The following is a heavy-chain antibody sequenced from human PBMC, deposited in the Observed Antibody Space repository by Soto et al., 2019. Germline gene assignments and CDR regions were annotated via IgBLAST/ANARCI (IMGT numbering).Heavy chain of an antibody. Sequence: QVHLVGSGGGVVQPGRSLTISCVGSGFAFSTYGMHWVRQDPAKGLEWVALISYDGTDKYYADSVKGRFSISRDNSKQTLSLQMDSLRPEDTAVYYCAKDFGAWSDSWGQGTLVNVSS. CDR2: ISYDGTDK. CDR1: GFAFSTYG. V-gene: IGHV3-30*18. CDR3: AKDFGAWSDS. D-gene: IGHD6-19*01. J-gene: IGHJ5*02.